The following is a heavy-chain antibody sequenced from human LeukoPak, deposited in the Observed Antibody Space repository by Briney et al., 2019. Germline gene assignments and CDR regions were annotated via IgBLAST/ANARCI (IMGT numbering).Heavy chain of an antibody. D-gene: IGHD3-22*01. CDR3: AREGYYYDSSGPFDY. Sequence: GGSLRLSCTASGFTFRSSSFNWVRQVPGKGLEWVSSISSSGTYMHYADSVKGRFTISRDNSKNTLYLQMNSLRAEDTAVYYCAREGYYYDSSGPFDYWGQGTLVTVSS. J-gene: IGHJ4*02. V-gene: IGHV3-21*04. CDR2: ISSSGTYM. CDR1: GFTFRSSS.